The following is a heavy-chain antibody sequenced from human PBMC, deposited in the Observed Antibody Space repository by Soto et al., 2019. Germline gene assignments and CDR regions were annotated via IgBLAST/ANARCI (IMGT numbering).Heavy chain of an antibody. CDR2: ISSGLST. Sequence: GGSLRLSCTASGFTFRSYAMSWVRQAPGKGLEWVSGISSGLSTYHADSVKGRFTISRDNANNIVHLQMNSLRAEDSAVYYCAKELSRDIVVLPAALYGMDVWGQGAPVTVSS. J-gene: IGHJ6*02. CDR1: GFTFRSYA. D-gene: IGHD2-2*01. V-gene: IGHV3-23*01. CDR3: AKELSRDIVVLPAALYGMDV.